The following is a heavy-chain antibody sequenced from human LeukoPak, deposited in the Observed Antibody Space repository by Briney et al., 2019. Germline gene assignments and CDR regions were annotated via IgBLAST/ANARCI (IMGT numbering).Heavy chain of an antibody. CDR2: ISYDGTNK. CDR3: ARDLTGWGESSGYSDY. V-gene: IGHV3-30*01. CDR1: GFTFSSYA. Sequence: GGSLRLSCAASGFTFSSYAMHWVRQAPGKGLEWVALISYDGTNKFYEDSVKGRFTISRDNSKNTLFLQVNSLRAEDTAVYYCARDLTGWGESSGYSDYWGQGTLVAVSS. D-gene: IGHD3-22*01. J-gene: IGHJ4*02.